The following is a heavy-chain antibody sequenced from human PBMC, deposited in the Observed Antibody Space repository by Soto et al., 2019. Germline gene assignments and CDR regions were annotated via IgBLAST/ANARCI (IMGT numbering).Heavy chain of an antibody. V-gene: IGHV3-49*03. Sequence: GGSLRLSCTASGFTFGDYAMSWFRQAPGKGLEWVGFIRSKAYGGTTEYAASVKGRFTISRDDSKSIAYLQMNSLKTEDTAVYYCTSRYGQKQQLVRGYWYFDLWGRGTLVTVSS. J-gene: IGHJ2*01. CDR2: IRSKAYGGTT. CDR1: GFTFGDYA. CDR3: TSRYGQKQQLVRGYWYFDL. D-gene: IGHD6-13*01.